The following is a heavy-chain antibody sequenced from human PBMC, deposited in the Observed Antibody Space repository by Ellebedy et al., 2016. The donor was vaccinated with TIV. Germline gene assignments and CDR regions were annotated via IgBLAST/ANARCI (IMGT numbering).Heavy chain of an antibody. J-gene: IGHJ3*02. CDR2: MNPNSGNT. CDR1: GYTFTTYD. D-gene: IGHD1-26*01. Sequence: ASVKVSCKASGYTFTTYDINWVRQATGQGLEWMGWMNPNSGNTGYAQKFQGRVTMTRNTSISTAYMELSRLRSDDTAVYYCARDAVGAREDAFDIWGQGTMVTVSS. CDR3: ARDAVGAREDAFDI. V-gene: IGHV1-8*01.